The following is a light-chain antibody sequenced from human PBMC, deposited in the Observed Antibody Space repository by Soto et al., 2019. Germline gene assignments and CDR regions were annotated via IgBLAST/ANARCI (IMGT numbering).Light chain of an antibody. CDR1: QSVNIY. J-gene: IGKJ5*01. Sequence: EIVLTQSPATLSLSPGERATLSCRASQSVNIYLAWYQQKPGQAPRLLIYDASNRATGIPARFSGSGSGTDFTLTISKLEPEDFAVYYCQQYGSSPSTFGQGTRLEIK. V-gene: IGKV3-20*01. CDR3: QQYGSSPST. CDR2: DAS.